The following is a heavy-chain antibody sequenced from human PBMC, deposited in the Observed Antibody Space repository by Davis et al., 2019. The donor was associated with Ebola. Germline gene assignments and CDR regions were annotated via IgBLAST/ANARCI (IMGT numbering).Heavy chain of an antibody. D-gene: IGHD1-26*01. CDR1: GYTFTGYY. CDR3: ARDNLVGATDY. Sequence: ASVKVSCKASGYTFTGYYMHWVRQAPVQGLDWMGWINPNSGGTNYAQKFQGWVTMTRDTSISTAYMELSRLRSDDTAVYYCARDNLVGATDYWGQGTLVTISS. V-gene: IGHV1-2*04. J-gene: IGHJ4*02. CDR2: INPNSGGT.